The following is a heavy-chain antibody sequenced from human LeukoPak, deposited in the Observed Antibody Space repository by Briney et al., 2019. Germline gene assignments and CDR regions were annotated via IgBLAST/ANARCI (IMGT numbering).Heavy chain of an antibody. CDR3: ARERDDDPFDI. V-gene: IGHV1-3*01. CDR2: INAGNGNT. CDR1: GYTFTSYA. D-gene: IGHD1-1*01. J-gene: IGHJ3*02. Sequence: ASVKVSCKASGYTFTSYAMHWVRQAPGQRLEWMGWINAGNGNTKYSQKFQGRVTITRDTSASTAYMELSSLRSEDTAVYFCARERDDDPFDIWGQGTLVIVSS.